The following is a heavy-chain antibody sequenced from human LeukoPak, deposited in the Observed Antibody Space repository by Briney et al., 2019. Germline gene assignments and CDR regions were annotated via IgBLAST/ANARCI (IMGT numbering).Heavy chain of an antibody. CDR1: GGSISSYF. CDR3: ARPRGSSSGSLGLWYSDI. V-gene: IGHV4-4*07. J-gene: IGHJ3*02. D-gene: IGHD6-19*01. Sequence: SETLSLTCTVSGGSISSYFWTWIRQPAGRGLEWIGHIYSSGSFKYNPSLKSRVTMSIDTSKNQLYLKLNSVTAADSALYYCARPRGSSSGSLGLWYSDIWGQGTMVTVSS. CDR2: IYSSGSF.